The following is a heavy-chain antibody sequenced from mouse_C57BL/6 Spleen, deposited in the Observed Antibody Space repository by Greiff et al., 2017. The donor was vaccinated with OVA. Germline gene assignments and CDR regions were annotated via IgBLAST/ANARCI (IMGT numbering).Heavy chain of an antibody. D-gene: IGHD1-1*01. Sequence: EVKLQESGPELVKPGASVKISCKASGYTFTDYYMNWVKQSHGKSLEWIGDINPNNGGTSYNQKFKGKATLTVDKSSSTAYMELRSLTSEDSAVYYCARGGGSSSYYAMDYWGQGTSVTVSS. J-gene: IGHJ4*01. CDR1: GYTFTDYY. V-gene: IGHV1-26*01. CDR3: ARGGGSSSYYAMDY. CDR2: INPNNGGT.